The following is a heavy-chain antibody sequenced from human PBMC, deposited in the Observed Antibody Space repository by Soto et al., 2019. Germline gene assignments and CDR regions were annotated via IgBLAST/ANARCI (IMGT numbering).Heavy chain of an antibody. V-gene: IGHV4-30-2*01. CDR3: ARTYQLLWGPGDNWFDP. CDR2: IYHSGST. J-gene: IGHJ5*02. CDR1: GGSISSGGYS. D-gene: IGHD2-2*01. Sequence: QLQLQESGSGLVKPSQTLSLTCAVSGGSISSGGYSWSWIRQPPGKGLEWIGYIYHSGSTYYHPPLKTRVTISVDRSKNQFSLKLSSVPAADTAVYYCARTYQLLWGPGDNWFDPWGQGTLVTVSS.